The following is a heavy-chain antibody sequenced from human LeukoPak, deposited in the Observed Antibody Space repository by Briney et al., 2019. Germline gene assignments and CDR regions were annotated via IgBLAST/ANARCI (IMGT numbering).Heavy chain of an antibody. CDR2: MNPNSGNT. CDR1: GYTFTSYD. J-gene: IGHJ3*02. D-gene: IGHD3-3*01. V-gene: IGHV1-8*03. CDR3: ARGFESGLEWLSFDAFDI. Sequence: ASVKVSCKASGYTFTSYDINWVRQATGQGLEWMGWMNPNSGNTGYAQKFQGRVTITRNTSISTAYMELSSLRSEDTAVYYCARGFESGLEWLSFDAFDIWGKGTTVTVSS.